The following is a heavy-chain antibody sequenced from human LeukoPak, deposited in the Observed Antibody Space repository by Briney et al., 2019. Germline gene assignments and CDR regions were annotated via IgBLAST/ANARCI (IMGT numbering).Heavy chain of an antibody. CDR3: ARGRNHYGSGSYYTDY. CDR1: GGSFSGYY. CDR2: INHSGST. D-gene: IGHD3-10*01. V-gene: IGHV4-34*01. J-gene: IGHJ4*02. Sequence: PSETLSLTCAVYGGSFSGYYWSWIRQPPGKGLEWIGEINHSGSTNYNPSLKSRVTISVDTSKNQFSLKLSSVTAADTAVYYCARGRNHYGSGSYYTDYWGQGTLVTVSS.